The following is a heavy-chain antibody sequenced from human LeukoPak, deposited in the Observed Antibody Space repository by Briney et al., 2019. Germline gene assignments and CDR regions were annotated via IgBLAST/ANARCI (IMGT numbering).Heavy chain of an antibody. D-gene: IGHD6-19*01. V-gene: IGHV3-9*03. Sequence: PGGSLRLSCAASGFTFSSYSMNWVRQAPGKGLEWVSGISWNSGSIGYADSVKGRFTISRDNAKNSLYLQMNSLRAEDMALYYCVKEPKQWLGAIDYWGQGTRVTVSS. CDR1: GFTFSSYS. CDR3: VKEPKQWLGAIDY. CDR2: ISWNSGSI. J-gene: IGHJ4*02.